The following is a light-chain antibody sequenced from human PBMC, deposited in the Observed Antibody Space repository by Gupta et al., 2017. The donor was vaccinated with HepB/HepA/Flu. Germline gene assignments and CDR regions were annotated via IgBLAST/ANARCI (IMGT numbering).Light chain of an antibody. CDR3: QQSNSLPRN. Sequence: DMQITQSPASVSAAGGDRGTSTCRASQGITSWLAWYQQKPGKATSLLIYAASRLQSGVPSRFSGSGSGTEFTLTISSLQSEDFATYYCQQSNSLPRNFGGGTKLEIK. CDR1: QGITSW. CDR2: AAS. J-gene: IGKJ4*01. V-gene: IGKV1-12*01.